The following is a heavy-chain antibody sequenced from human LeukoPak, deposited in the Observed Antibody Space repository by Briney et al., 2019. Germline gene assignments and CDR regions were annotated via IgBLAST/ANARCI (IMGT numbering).Heavy chain of an antibody. D-gene: IGHD1-26*01. Sequence: SETLSLTCTVSGGSISSYYWSWIRQPAGKGLEWIGRIYTSGSTNYNPSLKSRVTMSVDTSKNQFSLKLSSVTAADTAVYYCARVMSGATAYYFDYWGQGTLVTVSS. J-gene: IGHJ4*02. CDR2: IYTSGST. CDR3: ARVMSGATAYYFDY. CDR1: GGSISSYY. V-gene: IGHV4-4*07.